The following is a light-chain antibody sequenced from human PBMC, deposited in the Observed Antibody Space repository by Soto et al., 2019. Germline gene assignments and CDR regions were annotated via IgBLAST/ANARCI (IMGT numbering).Light chain of an antibody. CDR3: QTWGPGIHEI. CDR2: LDSDGRH. J-gene: IGLJ2*01. Sequence: QLVLTQSPSASASLGASVKLTCTLSSGRYTYIIAWHQQQPGRGPRYLLSLDSDGRHNKGAGIPDRFSGSSSGAERYLTISSLQSEDEADYYGQTWGPGIHEIFGVGTKLTVL. CDR1: SGRYTYI. V-gene: IGLV4-69*01.